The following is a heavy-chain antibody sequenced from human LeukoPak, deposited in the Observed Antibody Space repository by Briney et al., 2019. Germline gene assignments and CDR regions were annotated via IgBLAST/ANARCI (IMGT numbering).Heavy chain of an antibody. Sequence: GGSLRLSCAASGFTFSSYSMNWVRQAPGKGLEWVSYISSSSSTIYYADSVKGRFTISRDNAKNSLYLQMNSLRAEDTAVYYCARRPPYYYGSGTRSGGQGTLVTVSS. CDR1: GFTFSSYS. D-gene: IGHD3-10*01. V-gene: IGHV3-48*04. CDR2: ISSSSSTI. J-gene: IGHJ4*02. CDR3: ARRPPYYYGSGTRS.